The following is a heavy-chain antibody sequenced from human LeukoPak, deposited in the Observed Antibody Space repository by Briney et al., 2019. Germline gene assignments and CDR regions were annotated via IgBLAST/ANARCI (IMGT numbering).Heavy chain of an antibody. CDR2: IKSKTDGGTT. J-gene: IGHJ4*02. D-gene: IGHD2-15*01. CDR1: GFTFSNAW. CDR3: TTIAYCSGVSCYSFDY. V-gene: IGHV3-15*01. Sequence: GGSLRLSCAASGFTFSNAWMSWVRQTPGKGLEWVGRIKSKTDGGTTDYAAPVKGRFTITRDDSKNTLYLQMNSLKTEDTAVYYCTTIAYCSGVSCYSFDYWGQGTLVTVSS.